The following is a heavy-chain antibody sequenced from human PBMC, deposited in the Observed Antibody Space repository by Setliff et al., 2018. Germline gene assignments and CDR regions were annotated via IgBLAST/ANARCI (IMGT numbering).Heavy chain of an antibody. V-gene: IGHV4-59*11. Sequence: KTSETLSLTCSVSGAPISSHYWSWIRQSSGKDLEWIGTIYETGGTDYNPSLKSRVTISTDTSKNQFSLNLSSMTAADTAVYYCATARLRNFDWLLHFDHWGQGAQVTVSS. CDR2: IYETGGT. D-gene: IGHD3-9*01. J-gene: IGHJ4*02. CDR1: GAPISSHY. CDR3: ATARLRNFDWLLHFDH.